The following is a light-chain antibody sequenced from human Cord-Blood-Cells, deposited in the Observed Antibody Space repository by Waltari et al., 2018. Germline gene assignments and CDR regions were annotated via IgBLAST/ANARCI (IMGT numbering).Light chain of an antibody. CDR1: SRDVGSSNY. Sequence: QSALTQPASVSASPGHSITIPCPGTSRDVGSSNYVSWYQQHPGKAPKLMIYDVSNRPSGVSNRFSGSKSGNTASLTISGLQAEDEADYYCSSYTSSSTVFGGGTKLTVL. J-gene: IGLJ2*01. CDR2: DVS. V-gene: IGLV2-14*01. CDR3: SSYTSSSTV.